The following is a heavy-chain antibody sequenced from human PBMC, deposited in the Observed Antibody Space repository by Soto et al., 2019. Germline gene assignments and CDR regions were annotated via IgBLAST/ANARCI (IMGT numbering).Heavy chain of an antibody. D-gene: IGHD1-1*01. V-gene: IGHV1-8*01. Sequence: ASVKVSCKASGYSFTNNDVSWVRQATGQGLEWMGWMNPGSGDTGYAQKFQGRVTMTRDISIATAYMELSSLRSDDTAIYYCVRDGTKTLRDWFDPWGQGISVTVSS. CDR2: MNPGSGDT. CDR1: GYSFTNND. J-gene: IGHJ5*02. CDR3: VRDGTKTLRDWFDP.